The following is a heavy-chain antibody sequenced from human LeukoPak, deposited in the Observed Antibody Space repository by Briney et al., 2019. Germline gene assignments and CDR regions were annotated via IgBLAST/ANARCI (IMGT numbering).Heavy chain of an antibody. Sequence: PSETLSLTCTVSGGSISSYYWSWIRQPAGKGLEWIGRIYTSGSTNYNPSLKSRVTMSVDTSKNQFSLKLSSVTAADTAVYYCAGEMATIIRLDAFDIWGQGTMVTVSS. D-gene: IGHD5-24*01. CDR1: GGSISSYY. V-gene: IGHV4-4*07. J-gene: IGHJ3*02. CDR2: IYTSGST. CDR3: AGEMATIIRLDAFDI.